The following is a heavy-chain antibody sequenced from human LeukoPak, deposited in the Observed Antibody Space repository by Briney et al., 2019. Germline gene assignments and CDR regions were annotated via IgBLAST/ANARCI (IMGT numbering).Heavy chain of an antibody. D-gene: IGHD2-15*01. CDR3: ARDEGGRLPSYYFDY. V-gene: IGHV3-48*01. J-gene: IGHJ4*02. CDR1: GFTFSSYS. CDR2: ISSSSSTI. Sequence: GSLRLSCAASGFTFSSYSMNWVRQAPGKGLEWVSYISSSSSTIYYADSAKGRFTISRDNAKNSLYLQMNSLRAEDTAVYYCARDEGGRLPSYYFDYWGQGTLVTVSS.